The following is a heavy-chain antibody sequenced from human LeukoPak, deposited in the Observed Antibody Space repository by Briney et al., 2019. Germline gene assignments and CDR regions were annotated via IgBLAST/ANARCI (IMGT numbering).Heavy chain of an antibody. V-gene: IGHV4-39*07. CDR1: GGSISSSSYY. CDR3: ARYVATIKGYIAAAGNFDY. D-gene: IGHD6-13*01. CDR2: IYYSGST. Sequence: SETLSLTCTVSGGSISSSSYYWGWIRQPPGKGLEWIGSIYYSGSTYYNPSLKSRVTISVDTSKNQFSLKLSSVTAADTAVYYCARYVATIKGYIAAAGNFDYWGQGTLVTVSS. J-gene: IGHJ4*02.